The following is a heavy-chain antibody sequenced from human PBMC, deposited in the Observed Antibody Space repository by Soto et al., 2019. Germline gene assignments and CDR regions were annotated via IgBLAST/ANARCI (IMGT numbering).Heavy chain of an antibody. CDR1: GGSISSGDYY. V-gene: IGHV4-30-4*01. CDR3: ARRLYYDSSGFEGGGMDV. D-gene: IGHD3-22*01. J-gene: IGHJ6*02. Sequence: SETLSLTCTVSGGSISSGDYYWSWIRQPPGKGLEWIGYIYYSGSTYYNPSLKSRVTISVDTSKNQFSLKLSAVTAADTAVYYFARRLYYDSSGFEGGGMDVWGQGTTVTVSS. CDR2: IYYSGST.